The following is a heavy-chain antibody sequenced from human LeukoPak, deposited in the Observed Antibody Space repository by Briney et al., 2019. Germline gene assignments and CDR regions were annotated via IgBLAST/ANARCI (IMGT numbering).Heavy chain of an antibody. Sequence: GGSLRLSCAASGLSFSSYGMHWVRQGPGKGLEWVAAISPDGDNEYYADSVKGRITISRDNSKNTLYLQMNSLRSDDTAVYYCAKDGPYTSSFDYWGRGTLVIVSS. CDR3: AKDGPYTSSFDY. D-gene: IGHD6-13*01. CDR2: ISPDGDNE. V-gene: IGHV3-30*18. CDR1: GLSFSSYG. J-gene: IGHJ4*02.